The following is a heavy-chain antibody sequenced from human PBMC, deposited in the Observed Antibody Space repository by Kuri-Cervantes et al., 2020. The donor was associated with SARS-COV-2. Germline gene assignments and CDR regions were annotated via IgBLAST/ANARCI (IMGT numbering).Heavy chain of an antibody. Sequence: GESLKISCAASGFTFSSYWMSWVRQAPGKGLEWVAFIRYDGSNKYYADSVKGRFTISRDNSKNTLYLQMNSLRVEDTAVYYCARGYLGPLHPWGQGTLVTVSS. CDR2: IRYDGSNK. J-gene: IGHJ5*02. CDR3: ARGYLGPLHP. D-gene: IGHD3-10*01. V-gene: IGHV3-30*02. CDR1: GFTFSSYW.